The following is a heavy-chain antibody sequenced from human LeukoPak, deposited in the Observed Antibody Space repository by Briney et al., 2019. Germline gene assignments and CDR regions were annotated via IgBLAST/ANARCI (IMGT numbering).Heavy chain of an antibody. CDR2: ISGSGGGT. CDR3: AKGALIVVVPAAIDY. Sequence: GGSLRLSCAASGFTFSSYAMSWVRQAPGKGLEWVSAISGSGGGTYYADSVKGRFTISRDNSKNTLYLQMNSLRAEDTAVYYCAKGALIVVVPAAIDYWGQGTLVTVSS. D-gene: IGHD2-2*01. V-gene: IGHV3-23*01. J-gene: IGHJ4*02. CDR1: GFTFSSYA.